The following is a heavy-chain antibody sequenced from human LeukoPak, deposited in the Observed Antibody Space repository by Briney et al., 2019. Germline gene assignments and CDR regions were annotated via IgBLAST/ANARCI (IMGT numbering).Heavy chain of an antibody. CDR3: ALNYYDSSGYYPAYFPFDY. CDR1: GYTFTGYY. V-gene: IGHV1-69*06. J-gene: IGHJ4*02. Sequence: SVKVSCKASGYTFTGYYMHWVRQDPGQGLEWMGGIIPIFGTANYAQKFQGRVTITADKFTSTAYMELSSLRSEDTAVYYCALNYYDSSGYYPAYFPFDYWGQGTLVTVSS. D-gene: IGHD3-22*01. CDR2: IIPIFGTA.